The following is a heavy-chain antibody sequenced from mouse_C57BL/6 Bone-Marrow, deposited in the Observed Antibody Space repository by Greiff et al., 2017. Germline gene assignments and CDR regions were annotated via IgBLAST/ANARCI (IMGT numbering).Heavy chain of an antibody. Sequence: VQLKESGAELVRPGASVKLSCTASGFNIKDDYMHWVKQRPEQGLEWIGRIDPENGDTEYASKFQGKATITADTSSNTAYLQLSSLTSEDTAVYYCTLYGTQAWFAYWGQGTLVTVSA. CDR3: TLYGTQAWFAY. CDR1: GFNIKDDY. D-gene: IGHD2-1*01. V-gene: IGHV14-4*01. CDR2: IDPENGDT. J-gene: IGHJ3*01.